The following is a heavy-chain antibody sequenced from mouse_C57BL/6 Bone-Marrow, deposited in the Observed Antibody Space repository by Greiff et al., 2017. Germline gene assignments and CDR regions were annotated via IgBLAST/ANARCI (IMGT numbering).Heavy chain of an antibody. J-gene: IGHJ2*01. V-gene: IGHV10-3*01. CDR3: VREGWLLDYFDY. CDR2: IRSKSSNYAT. CDR1: GFTFNTYA. D-gene: IGHD2-3*01. Sequence: EVQLLESGGGLVQPEGSLKLSCAASGFTFNTYAMHWVRQAPGKGLEWVARIRSKSSNYATYYAYSVKDRFTISRDASQSMLHLQMNNLKTEDTAMYYCVREGWLLDYFDYWGQGTTLTVDS.